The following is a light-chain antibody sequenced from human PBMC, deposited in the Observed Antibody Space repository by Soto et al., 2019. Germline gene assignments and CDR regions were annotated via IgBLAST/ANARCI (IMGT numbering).Light chain of an antibody. CDR1: QSVSSF. Sequence: DIQMTQSPSSLSASVGDRVTITCWASQSVSSFLNWYQQKPEKAPKLLIYGASTLQSGVPSRFSGRESGTDFTLTISALQPEDFATYYCQQSYSAPYTFGQGTKLKIK. V-gene: IGKV1-39*01. CDR2: GAS. J-gene: IGKJ2*01. CDR3: QQSYSAPYT.